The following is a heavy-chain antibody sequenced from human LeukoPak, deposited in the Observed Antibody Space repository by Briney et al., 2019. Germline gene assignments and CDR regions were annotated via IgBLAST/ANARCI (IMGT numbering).Heavy chain of an antibody. CDR3: ARDNSMTEFDY. CDR2: INPKNGGT. Sequence: ASVKVSCKASGYSFTNYYLHWVRQAPGQGLEWMGWINPKNGGTYYVQNFQGRVTMTRDTSISTVYLEVSRLTSDDTAMYYCARDNSMTEFDYWGLGSLVTVSS. CDR1: GYSFTNYY. D-gene: IGHD2/OR15-2a*01. J-gene: IGHJ4*02. V-gene: IGHV1-2*02.